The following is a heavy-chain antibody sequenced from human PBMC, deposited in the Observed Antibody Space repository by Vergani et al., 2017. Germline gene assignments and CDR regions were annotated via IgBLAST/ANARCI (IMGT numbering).Heavy chain of an antibody. CDR2: IYWNDDK. CDR1: GFSVSSSGVG. D-gene: IGHD1-20*01. Sequence: QITLKESGPTLVKPTQTLTLTCTVSGFSVSSSGVGVAWIRQPPGKALECLAIIYWNDDKRYSPSLMVRLTIAKDTSRNQVVLTMTNMDPVDTATYYCAHRNILDDNFEYFDYWGPGTLVTVSS. V-gene: IGHV2-5*01. J-gene: IGHJ4*02. CDR3: AHRNILDDNFEYFDY.